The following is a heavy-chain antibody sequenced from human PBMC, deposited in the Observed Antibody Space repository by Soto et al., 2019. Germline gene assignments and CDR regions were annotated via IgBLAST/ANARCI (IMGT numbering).Heavy chain of an antibody. D-gene: IGHD6-13*01. CDR2: ITHRRST. J-gene: IGHJ4*01. Sequence: SETLFHTSAVYGRSVSGYYWRWVLLPPEKGLEWNGAITHRRSTKYTPSHKSRVTISVDTCKNQFSPKLSPVTAAETAVYYCASHVAAAGRSPYYFDYWGHGTLVTVS. CDR1: GRSVSGYY. CDR3: ASHVAAAGRSPYYFDY. V-gene: IGHV4-34*01.